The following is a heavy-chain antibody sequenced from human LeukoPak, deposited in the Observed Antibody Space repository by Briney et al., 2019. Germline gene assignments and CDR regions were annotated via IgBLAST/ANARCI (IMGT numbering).Heavy chain of an antibody. CDR2: IMPLFGTA. CDR3: ARDVHGDYGTGWFDP. V-gene: IGHV1-69*05. J-gene: IGHJ5*02. CDR1: GGTFNNSA. D-gene: IGHD4-17*01. Sequence: GASVKVSCEPSGGTFNNSAISWVRQAPGQGLEWLGGIMPLFGTAVYAQKFQGRVTITKDESTRTVYLELTSLTSDDTAVYYCARDVHGDYGTGWFDPWGQGTLVSVSS.